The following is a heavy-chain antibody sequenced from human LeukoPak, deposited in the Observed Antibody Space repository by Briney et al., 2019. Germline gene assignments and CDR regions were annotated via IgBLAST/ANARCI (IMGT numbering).Heavy chain of an antibody. J-gene: IGHJ4*02. Sequence: SETLSLTCTVSGGSISSGDYYWSWIRQPPGKGLEWIGYIYYSGSTYYNPSLKSRVTISVDTSKNQFSLKLSSVAAADTAVYYCARDPAYGCNPGFDYWGQGTLVTVSS. CDR2: IYYSGST. CDR3: ARDPAYGCNPGFDY. V-gene: IGHV4-30-4*08. D-gene: IGHD4-23*01. CDR1: GGSISSGDYY.